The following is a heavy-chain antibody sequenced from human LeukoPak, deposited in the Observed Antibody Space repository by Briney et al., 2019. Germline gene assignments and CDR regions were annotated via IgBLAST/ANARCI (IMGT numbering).Heavy chain of an antibody. D-gene: IGHD4-17*01. CDR3: ARHFVTTVTTTYYFDY. V-gene: IGHV4-34*01. CDR1: GGSFSGYY. CDR2: INHSGST. J-gene: IGHJ4*02. Sequence: PSETLSLTCAVYGGSFSGYYWSWIRQPPGKGLEWIGEINHSGSTNYNPSLKSRVTISVDTSKNRFSLKLSSVTAADTAVYYCARHFVTTVTTTYYFDYWGQGTLVTVSS.